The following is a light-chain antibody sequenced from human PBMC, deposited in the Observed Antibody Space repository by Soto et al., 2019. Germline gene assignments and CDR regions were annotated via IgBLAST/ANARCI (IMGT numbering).Light chain of an antibody. CDR3: QQRSNWPIT. CDR2: DAS. Sequence: IVLSQSPAAVSLSPRERATLSCRASQSVSSYLAWYQQKPGQAPRLLIHDASNRATGIPARFSGSGSGTDFTLTISSLEPEDFAVYYCQQRSNWPITFGQGTRLEIK. V-gene: IGKV3-11*01. J-gene: IGKJ5*01. CDR1: QSVSSY.